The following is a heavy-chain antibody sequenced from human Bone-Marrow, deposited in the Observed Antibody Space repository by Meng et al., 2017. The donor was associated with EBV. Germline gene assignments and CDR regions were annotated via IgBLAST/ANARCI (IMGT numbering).Heavy chain of an antibody. CDR2: ISSSSTYI. Sequence: EVQLVESGGGLVKPGGSLRLSCAASGFTFSSYSMNWVRQAPGKGLEWVSSISSSSTYIYYADSVKGRFTISRDNAKNSQYLQMNSLRAEDTAVYYCARLGGGGSYQDPYYFDYWGQGTLVTVAS. CDR1: GFTFSSYS. J-gene: IGHJ4*02. CDR3: ARLGGGGSYQDPYYFDY. D-gene: IGHD2-15*01. V-gene: IGHV3-21*01.